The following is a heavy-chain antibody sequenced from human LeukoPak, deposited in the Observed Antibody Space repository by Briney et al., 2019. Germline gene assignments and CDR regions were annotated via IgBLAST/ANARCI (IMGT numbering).Heavy chain of an antibody. D-gene: IGHD2-15*01. V-gene: IGHV5-51*01. CDR1: GYRFTSYW. J-gene: IGHJ5*02. Sequence: GESLQISCKGSGYRFTSYWIGWVRQMPGKGLEWMGIIYPGDSDTRYSPSFQGQVTISADKSISTAYLQWSSLKASDTAMYYCARKYCSGGSCYWREQLHWWFDPWGQGTLVTVSS. CDR3: ARKYCSGGSCYWREQLHWWFDP. CDR2: IYPGDSDT.